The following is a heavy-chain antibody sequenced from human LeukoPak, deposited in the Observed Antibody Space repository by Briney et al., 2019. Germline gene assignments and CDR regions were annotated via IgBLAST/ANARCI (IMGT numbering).Heavy chain of an antibody. V-gene: IGHV4-59*08. J-gene: IGHJ4*02. CDR1: GGSISSYY. CDR2: IYYSGST. Sequence: SETLSLTCTVSGGSISSYYGSWIRQPPGKGLEWIGYIYYSGSTNYNPSLKSRVTISVDTSKNQFSLKLSSVTAADTHVYYCARPAGVDTAMVINYFDYWGQGTLVTVSP. CDR3: ARPAGVDTAMVINYFDY. D-gene: IGHD5-18*01.